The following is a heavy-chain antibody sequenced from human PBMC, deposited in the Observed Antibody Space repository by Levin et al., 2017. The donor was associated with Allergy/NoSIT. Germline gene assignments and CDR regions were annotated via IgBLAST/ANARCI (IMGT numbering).Heavy chain of an antibody. V-gene: IGHV3-23*01. Sequence: ETLSLTCAGSGFTFNSFALSWVRQAPGKGLEWVSTVSAYGESTYYADSVKGRFTVSRDNSRNTLYLLMSSLGAEDTALYYCAKDGTLLATSEDYLDSWGQGTQVTVFS. CDR2: VSAYGEST. CDR3: AKDGTLLATSEDYLDS. CDR1: GFTFNSFA. D-gene: IGHD5-12*01. J-gene: IGHJ4*02.